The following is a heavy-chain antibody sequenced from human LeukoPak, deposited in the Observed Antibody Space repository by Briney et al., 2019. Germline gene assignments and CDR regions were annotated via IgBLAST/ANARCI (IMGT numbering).Heavy chain of an antibody. Sequence: GGSLRLSCAASGFTFSRFAMSWVRQAPGKVLEWVSGISGSGDSTYYADSVKGRFTISRDNSKNTLYLQMNGLRAEDTAVYYCATYRRGYHDSSESYYFDYWGQGTLVTVSS. J-gene: IGHJ4*02. CDR1: GFTFSRFA. CDR3: ATYRRGYHDSSESYYFDY. CDR2: ISGSGDST. V-gene: IGHV3-23*01. D-gene: IGHD3-22*01.